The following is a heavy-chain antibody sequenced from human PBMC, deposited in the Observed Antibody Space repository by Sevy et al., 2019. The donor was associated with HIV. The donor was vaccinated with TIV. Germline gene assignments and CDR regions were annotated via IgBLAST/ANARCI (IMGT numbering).Heavy chain of an antibody. CDR2: ISSSSSYI. CDR3: ARAANVDTAMVYYFDY. Sequence: GGSLRLSCAPSGFTFSSYSMNWVRQAPGKGLEWVSSISSSSSYIYYADSVKGRFTISRDNAKNSLYLQMNSLRAEDTAVYYCARAANVDTAMVYYFDYWGQGTLVTVSS. D-gene: IGHD5-18*01. V-gene: IGHV3-21*01. CDR1: GFTFSSYS. J-gene: IGHJ4*02.